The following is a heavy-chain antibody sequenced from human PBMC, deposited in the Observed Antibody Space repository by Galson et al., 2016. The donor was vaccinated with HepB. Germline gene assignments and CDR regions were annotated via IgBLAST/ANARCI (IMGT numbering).Heavy chain of an antibody. Sequence: SLRLSCAASGFTFSDYYMAWIRQAPGKGLECISYISSTSSYTNHADSVKGRFTISRDNAKNSLYLQMNSLRAEDTAVNYCARERGYSDSSAYPLDYWGQGTLVTVSS. CDR1: GFTFSDYY. V-gene: IGHV3-11*06. CDR2: ISSTSSYT. D-gene: IGHD3-22*01. CDR3: ARERGYSDSSAYPLDY. J-gene: IGHJ4*02.